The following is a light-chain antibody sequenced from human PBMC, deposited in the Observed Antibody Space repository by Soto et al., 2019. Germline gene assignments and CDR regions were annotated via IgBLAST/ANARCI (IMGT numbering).Light chain of an antibody. V-gene: IGLV1-44*01. Sequence: QSALTQPPSASGTPGQRVTISCSGSGSNIGSHTVSWYQQLPGTAPNLLIYSNDQRPSGVPDRFSGSKSGTSASLAISGLQSEDEPDYYCSAWDDSLSGAVFGGGPQLTVL. CDR3: SAWDDSLSGAV. J-gene: IGLJ7*01. CDR1: GSNIGSHT. CDR2: SND.